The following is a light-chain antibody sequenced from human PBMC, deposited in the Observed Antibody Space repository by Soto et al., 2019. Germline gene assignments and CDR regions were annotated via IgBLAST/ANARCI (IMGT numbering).Light chain of an antibody. V-gene: IGKV3-20*01. CDR2: DAS. CDR1: QSVSNNY. Sequence: EIVMTQSPGTLSLSPGERATLSCRASQSVSNNYLAWYQQKPGQAPRLLIYDASNRATGIPARFSGSGSGTDFTLTIGSLQPDDVATYYCQQYNSYSWTFGQGTTVDIK. J-gene: IGKJ1*01. CDR3: QQYNSYSWT.